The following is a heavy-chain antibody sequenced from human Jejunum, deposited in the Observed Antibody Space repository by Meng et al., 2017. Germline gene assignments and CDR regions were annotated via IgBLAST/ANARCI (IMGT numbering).Heavy chain of an antibody. CDR1: AYSFTNYD. CDR3: ARAYCTESTCRYYHNDGMDV. V-gene: IGHV1-8*01. D-gene: IGHD2-8*02. J-gene: IGHJ6*02. Sequence: ASLKVFCKASAYSFTNYDINWVRQATRQGLEYLGWMNPNSGRTGFAQNFQGRVTMTRDTSISTAYMELSTLRSEDTAVYYCARAYCTESTCRYYHNDGMDVWGQGTTVTVSS. CDR2: MNPNSGRT.